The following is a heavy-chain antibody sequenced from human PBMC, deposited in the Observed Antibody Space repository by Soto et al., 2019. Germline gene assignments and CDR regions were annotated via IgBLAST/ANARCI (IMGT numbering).Heavy chain of an antibody. V-gene: IGHV3-48*01. CDR2: ISSSSSTI. CDR1: GFTFSSYS. Sequence: GGSLRLSCAASGFTFSSYSMNWVRQAPGKGLEWVSYISSSSSTIYYADSVKGRFTISRDNAKNSLYLQMNSLRAEDTAVYYCAGDHFYAILTGYYLSQEEYNWFDPWGQGTLVTVSS. D-gene: IGHD3-9*01. CDR3: AGDHFYAILTGYYLSQEEYNWFDP. J-gene: IGHJ5*02.